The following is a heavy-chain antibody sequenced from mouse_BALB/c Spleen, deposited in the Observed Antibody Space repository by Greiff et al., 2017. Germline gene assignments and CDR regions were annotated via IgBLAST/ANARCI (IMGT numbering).Heavy chain of an antibody. CDR1: GFTFSNYW. Sequence: EVKVEESGGGLVQPGGSMKLSCVASGFTFSNYWMNWVRQSPEKGLEWVAEIRLKSNNYATHYAESVKGRFTISRDDSKSSVYLQMNNLRAEDTGIYYCTASTMITYDYWGQGTSVTVSS. J-gene: IGHJ4*01. D-gene: IGHD2-4*01. CDR3: TASTMITYDY. V-gene: IGHV6-6*02. CDR2: IRLKSNNYAT.